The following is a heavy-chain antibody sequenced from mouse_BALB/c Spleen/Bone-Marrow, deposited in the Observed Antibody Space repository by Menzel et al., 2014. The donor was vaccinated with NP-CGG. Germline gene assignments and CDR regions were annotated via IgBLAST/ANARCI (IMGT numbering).Heavy chain of an antibody. D-gene: IGHD1-1*02. CDR2: ISYSGST. V-gene: IGHV3-8*02. CDR3: AAYGGYYFDY. Sequence: VQLQQSGPSLVKPSQTLSLTCSVTGDSITSGYRNWIRKFPGNNLEYMGSISYSGSTNYSPSRKSRISITRDTSKNQYYLRLNSVTTEDTATYYSAAYGGYYFDYWGQGTTLTVSS. J-gene: IGHJ2*01. CDR1: GDSITSGY.